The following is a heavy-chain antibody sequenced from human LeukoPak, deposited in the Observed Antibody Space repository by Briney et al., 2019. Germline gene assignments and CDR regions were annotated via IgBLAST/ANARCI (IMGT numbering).Heavy chain of an antibody. J-gene: IGHJ3*02. V-gene: IGHV6-1*01. Sequence: SQTLSLTCAISGDSVSSSSAVWNWIRQSPSRGLEWLGRTYFRSKWHNDYSPSVKSRITINPDTSKNQFSLQLNSVTPEDTAVYYCATIRSPDAFDIWGRGAMVTVSS. CDR2: TYFRSKWHN. CDR3: ATIRSPDAFDI. CDR1: GDSVSSSSAV. D-gene: IGHD2-15*01.